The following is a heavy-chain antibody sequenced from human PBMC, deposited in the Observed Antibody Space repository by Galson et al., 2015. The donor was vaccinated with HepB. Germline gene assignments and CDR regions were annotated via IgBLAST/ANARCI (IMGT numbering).Heavy chain of an antibody. J-gene: IGHJ4*02. D-gene: IGHD6-19*01. CDR2: IYWDDDK. CDR3: AHRLPGGSGLVLDY. CDR1: GFSLSTSGVG. Sequence: PALVKPTQTLTLTCSFSGFSLSTSGVGVGWIRQPPGKALEWLGFIYWDDDKRYSPSLMGRLTITKDTSRDQVVLTMTNMDPVDTATYYCAHRLPGGSGLVLDYWGQGTVVTVSS. V-gene: IGHV2-5*02.